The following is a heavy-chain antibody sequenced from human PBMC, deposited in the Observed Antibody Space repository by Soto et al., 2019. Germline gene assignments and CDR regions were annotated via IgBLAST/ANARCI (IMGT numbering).Heavy chain of an antibody. CDR3: ARGEIQLWLYSDYYYYGMDV. CDR1: GFTFSNYA. V-gene: IGHV3-23*01. CDR2: ISGSGDFT. D-gene: IGHD5-18*01. J-gene: IGHJ6*02. Sequence: GGSLRLSCAASGFTFSNYAISWVRQTPGKGLEWVSVISGSGDFTYYADSVKGRFTISRDNAKNTLYLQMNSLRAEDTAVYYCARGEIQLWLYSDYYYYGMDVWGQGTTVTVSS.